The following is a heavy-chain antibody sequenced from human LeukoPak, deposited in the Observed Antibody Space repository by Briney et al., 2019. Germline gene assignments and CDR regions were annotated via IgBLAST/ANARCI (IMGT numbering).Heavy chain of an antibody. D-gene: IGHD2-21*02. Sequence: KISCKGSGXTFTSYWIAWVRQAPGQGIEWMGRIIPIFGTANYAQKFQGGVTITADESTSTAYMELSSLRSEDTAVYYCARAVVVTALYYYGMDVWGQGTTVTVSS. J-gene: IGHJ6*02. V-gene: IGHV1-69*15. CDR1: GXTFTSYW. CDR3: ARAVVVTALYYYGMDV. CDR2: IIPIFGTA.